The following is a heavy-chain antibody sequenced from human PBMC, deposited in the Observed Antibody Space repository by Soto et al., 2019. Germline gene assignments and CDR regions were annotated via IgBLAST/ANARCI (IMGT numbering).Heavy chain of an antibody. CDR1: GFTFSRYW. J-gene: IGHJ1*01. CDR2: IKEDGSQK. V-gene: IGHV3-7*05. CDR3: AKDGRYYYDSSGYYYVANFQH. D-gene: IGHD3-22*01. Sequence: GGSLRLSCAASGFTFSRYWMSWVRQAPGKGLEWVANIKEDGSQKWYVDSVKGRFTISRDNSKNTLYLQMNSLRAEDTAVYYCAKDGRYYYDSSGYYYVANFQHWGQGTLVTVSS.